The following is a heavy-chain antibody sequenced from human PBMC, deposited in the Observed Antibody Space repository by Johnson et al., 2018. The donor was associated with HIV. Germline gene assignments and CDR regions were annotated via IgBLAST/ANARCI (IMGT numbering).Heavy chain of an antibody. CDR2: IYSGGST. Sequence: VQLVESGGGVVRPGGSLRLSCAASGFTFDDYGMSWVRQAPGKGLEWVSAIYSGGSTYYADSVKGRFTISRDHSKNTLDLQMNSLRTEDPALYYCAKDLGGSRRSSWGWGASSALDIWGQGTMVTVSS. V-gene: IGHV3-20*04. J-gene: IGHJ3*02. CDR3: AKDLGGSRRSSWGWGASSALDI. CDR1: GFTFDDYG. D-gene: IGHD6-13*01.